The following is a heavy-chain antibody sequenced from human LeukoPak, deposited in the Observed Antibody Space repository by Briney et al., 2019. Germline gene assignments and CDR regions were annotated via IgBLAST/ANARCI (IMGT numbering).Heavy chain of an antibody. V-gene: IGHV4-59*01. J-gene: IGHJ4*02. Sequence: SETLSLTCSVSGGPISGYHWSWIRQPPGQGLEWIGYIYYSGTSGSTNYNPSLKSRVTISVDTSKNQFSLDLSSVTAADTAVYYCARWNSGGDYWGQGTLVTVSS. CDR3: ARWNSGGDY. CDR1: GGPISGYH. CDR2: IYYSGTSGST. D-gene: IGHD1/OR15-1a*01.